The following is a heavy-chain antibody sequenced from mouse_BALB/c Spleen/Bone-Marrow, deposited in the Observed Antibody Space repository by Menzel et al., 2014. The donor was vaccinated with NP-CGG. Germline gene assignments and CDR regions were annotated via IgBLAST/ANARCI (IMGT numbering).Heavy chain of an antibody. CDR2: ISTGGTYT. V-gene: IGHV5-6-4*01. Sequence: EVNLVESGGGLVKPGGSLKLSCSASGFTFSSSIMSWVRQTPEKRLEWVATISTGGTYTYYPDSVKGRFTISRDNAKNTPYLQMSSLKSEDTAMYYCSRGYGNRFDYWGQGTTLTVSS. CDR1: GFTFSSSI. D-gene: IGHD2-10*02. CDR3: SRGYGNRFDY. J-gene: IGHJ2*01.